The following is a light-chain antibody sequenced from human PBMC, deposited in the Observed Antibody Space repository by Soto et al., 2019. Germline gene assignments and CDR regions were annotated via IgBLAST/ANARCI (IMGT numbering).Light chain of an antibody. CDR3: QQYNRWPPLT. CDR2: GTS. CDR1: QSVTAN. Sequence: DILMTQSPATLSVSPGERATLSCRASQSVTANVAWYRQKPGQPPRLLIYGTSTRATGVTDRFSGSGSGTEFTLTISSLQSDDSAVYYCQQYNRWPPLTFGGGTQVEIK. J-gene: IGKJ4*01. V-gene: IGKV3-15*01.